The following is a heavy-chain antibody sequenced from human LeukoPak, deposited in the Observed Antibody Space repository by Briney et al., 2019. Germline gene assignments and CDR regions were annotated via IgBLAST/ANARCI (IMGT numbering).Heavy chain of an antibody. CDR1: GFTFSGSA. V-gene: IGHV3-7*01. J-gene: IGHJ4*02. D-gene: IGHD3-22*01. Sequence: GGSLRLSCAASGFTFSGSALHWVRQAPGKGLEWVANIKQDGNEKYYVDSVKGRFTISRDNAKNTLYLQMNSLRAEDTAVYYCARGRSAYYYDSFTDYWGQGTLVTVSS. CDR2: IKQDGNEK. CDR3: ARGRSAYYYDSFTDY.